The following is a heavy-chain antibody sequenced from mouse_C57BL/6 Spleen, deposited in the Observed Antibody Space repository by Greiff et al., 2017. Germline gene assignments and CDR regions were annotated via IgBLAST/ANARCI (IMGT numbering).Heavy chain of an antibody. CDR3: ARDWGLPAWFAY. CDR1: GFTFSSYA. Sequence: EVQLVESGGGLVKPGGSLKLSCAASGFTFSSYAMSWVRQTPEKRLEWVATISDGGSYTYYPDNVKGRFTISRDNAKNNLYLQMSHLKSEDTAMYYCARDWGLPAWFAYWGQGTLVTVSA. V-gene: IGHV5-4*01. J-gene: IGHJ3*01. D-gene: IGHD2-4*01. CDR2: ISDGGSYT.